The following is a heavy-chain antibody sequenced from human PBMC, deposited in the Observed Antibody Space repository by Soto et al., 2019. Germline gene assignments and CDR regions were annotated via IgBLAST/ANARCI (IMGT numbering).Heavy chain of an antibody. D-gene: IGHD3-10*01. V-gene: IGHV3-48*01. CDR2: ISSSSSAI. J-gene: IGHJ4*02. Sequence: EVQLVESGGGLVQPGGSLRLSCAASGFTFSTYSMNWVRQAPGKGLEWVSYISSSSSAIDYADSVKGRFTISRDNAKTSLYLQMNSLRAEDTAVYYCARGVPGMGADYWGQGTLVTVSS. CDR1: GFTFSTYS. CDR3: ARGVPGMGADY.